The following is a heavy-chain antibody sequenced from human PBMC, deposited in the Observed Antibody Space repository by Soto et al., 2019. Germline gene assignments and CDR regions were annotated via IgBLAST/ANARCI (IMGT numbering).Heavy chain of an antibody. J-gene: IGHJ6*02. CDR2: MAFDGSNK. V-gene: IGHV3-30-3*01. CDR1: GFAFNNYS. Sequence: QVQLVESGGGVVRPGRSLRLSCAASGFAFNNYSMHWVRQAPGKGLEWVAIMAFDGSNKYTADSVKSRFTISRDNSKNILYLQMSSLRPEDTAVYFCARDRVPYVYFYYGMDVWGQGTTVIVSS. D-gene: IGHD3-10*02. CDR3: ARDRVPYVYFYYGMDV.